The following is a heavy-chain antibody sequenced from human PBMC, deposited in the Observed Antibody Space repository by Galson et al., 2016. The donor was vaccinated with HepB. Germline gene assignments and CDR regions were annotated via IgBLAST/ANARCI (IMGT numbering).Heavy chain of an antibody. V-gene: IGHV3-23*01. Sequence: SLRLSCAASGFTFRNYALSWVRRAPGKGLEWVSHIDGPTPNTHYADSVRGRFSIYRDNSRDTLYLQMDSLTAKDSAIYYCTTWLSNHFDYWGQGTRVTVSS. D-gene: IGHD6-19*01. CDR2: IDGPTPNT. CDR1: GFTFRNYA. J-gene: IGHJ4*02. CDR3: TTWLSNHFDY.